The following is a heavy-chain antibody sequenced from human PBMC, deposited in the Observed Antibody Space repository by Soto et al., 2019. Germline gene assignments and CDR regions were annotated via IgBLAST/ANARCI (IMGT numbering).Heavy chain of an antibody. CDR1: GFTFSNSW. CDR2: IKRDESEK. Sequence: PGGSLRLSCAASGFTFSNSWMSWVRQAPGKGLEWVANIKRDESEKNYVDSAKGRFTVSRDNAKNALYLQMNSLRVEDTAVYYCARAAGNPVWDWGRGTLVTVSS. J-gene: IGHJ4*02. D-gene: IGHD3-16*01. CDR3: ARAAGNPVWD. V-gene: IGHV3-7*01.